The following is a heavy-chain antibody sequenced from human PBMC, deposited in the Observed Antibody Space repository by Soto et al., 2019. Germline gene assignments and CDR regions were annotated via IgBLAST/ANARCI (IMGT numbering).Heavy chain of an antibody. Sequence: GGSLRLSCAGSGFTFSGSALHWVRQASGKGLEWIGRIRGKANTYATAYAASVKGRFTISRDDSKNTAYLQMSSLRTEDTAIYFCTRTDDYSNNGDFDYWGQGTLVTVSS. CDR1: GFTFSGSA. CDR2: IRGKANTYAT. J-gene: IGHJ4*02. CDR3: TRTDDYSNNGDFDY. D-gene: IGHD4-4*01. V-gene: IGHV3-73*01.